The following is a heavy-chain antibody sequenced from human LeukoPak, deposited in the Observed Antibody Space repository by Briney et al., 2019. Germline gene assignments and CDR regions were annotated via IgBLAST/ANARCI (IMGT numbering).Heavy chain of an antibody. CDR1: GGSISSSSYY. J-gene: IGHJ4*02. D-gene: IGHD3-10*01. Sequence: SETLSLTCTVSGGSISSSSYYWGWIRQPPGRGLEWIGSIYYSGSTYYNPSLKSRVTISVDMSKNQFSLKLSSVTAADTAVYYCARRQPGYYGSGSYYAHWGQGTLVTVSS. CDR3: ARRQPGYYGSGSYYAH. CDR2: IYYSGST. V-gene: IGHV4-39*01.